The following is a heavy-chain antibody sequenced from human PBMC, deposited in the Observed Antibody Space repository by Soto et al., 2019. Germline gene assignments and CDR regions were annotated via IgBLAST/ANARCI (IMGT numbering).Heavy chain of an antibody. CDR2: IYYSGST. CDR3: ARVDCSGGSCYSGIYFDY. D-gene: IGHD2-15*01. Sequence: SETLSLTCTVSGGSISSGGYYWSWIRQHPGKGLEWIGYIYYSGSTYYNPSLKSRVTISVDTSKNQFSLKLSSVTAADTAVYYCARVDCSGGSCYSGIYFDYWGQGTLVTVSS. V-gene: IGHV4-31*03. J-gene: IGHJ4*02. CDR1: GGSISSGGYY.